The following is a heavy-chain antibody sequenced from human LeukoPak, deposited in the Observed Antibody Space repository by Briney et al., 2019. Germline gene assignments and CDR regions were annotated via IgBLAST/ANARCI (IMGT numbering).Heavy chain of an antibody. Sequence: GGSLRLSCAASGFTFSSYGMHWVRQAPGKGREWVAVIWYDGSNKYYADSVKGRFTISRDNSKNTLYLQMNSLRAEDTAVYYCAKVSPGYSSGFDYWGQGTLVTVSS. V-gene: IGHV3-33*06. CDR2: IWYDGSNK. CDR1: GFTFSSYG. D-gene: IGHD6-19*01. J-gene: IGHJ4*02. CDR3: AKVSPGYSSGFDY.